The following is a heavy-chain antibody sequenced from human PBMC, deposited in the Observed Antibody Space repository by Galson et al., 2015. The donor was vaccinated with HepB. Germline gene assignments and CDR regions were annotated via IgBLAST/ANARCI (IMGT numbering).Heavy chain of an antibody. V-gene: IGHV3-30-3*01. CDR1: GFTFSSYA. CDR2: ISYDGSNK. Sequence: SLRLSCAASGFTFSSYAMHWVRQAPGKGLEWVAVISYDGSNKYYADSVKGRFTISSDNSKNTLYLQMNSLRAEDTAVYYCARSRQQLVYNWFDPWGQGTLVTVSS. CDR3: ARSRQQLVYNWFDP. D-gene: IGHD6-13*01. J-gene: IGHJ5*02.